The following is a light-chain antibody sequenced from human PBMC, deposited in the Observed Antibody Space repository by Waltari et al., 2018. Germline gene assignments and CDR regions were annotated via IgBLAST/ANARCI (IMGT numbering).Light chain of an antibody. V-gene: IGKV4-1*01. CDR1: QSVLYSSSNMNY. CDR3: QQHYATPRT. J-gene: IGKJ1*01. Sequence: DIVMTQSPDSLAVSLGERATINCKSSQSVLYSSSNMNYLAWYQQKPGQPPKLLIYWASXRESGVPXRFSGSGSGTDFTLTISSLQAEDVAVYYCQQHYATPRTFGQGTKVEIK. CDR2: WAS.